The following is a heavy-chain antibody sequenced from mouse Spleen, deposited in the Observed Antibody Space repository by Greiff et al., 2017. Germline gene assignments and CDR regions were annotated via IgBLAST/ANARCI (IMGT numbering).Heavy chain of an antibody. Sequence: EVKLQESGPGLVKPSQSLSLTCSVTGYSITSGYYWNWIRQFPGNKLEWMGYISYDGSNNYNPSLKNRISITRDTSKNQFFLKLNSVTTEDTATYYCARDGNLAWFAYWGQGTLVTVSA. CDR1: GYSITSGYY. D-gene: IGHD2-1*01. CDR3: ARDGNLAWFAY. CDR2: ISYDGSN. V-gene: IGHV3-6*01. J-gene: IGHJ3*01.